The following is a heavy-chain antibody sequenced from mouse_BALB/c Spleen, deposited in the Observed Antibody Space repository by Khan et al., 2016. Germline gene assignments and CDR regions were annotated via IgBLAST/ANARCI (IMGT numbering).Heavy chain of an antibody. J-gene: IGHJ2*01. D-gene: IGHD2-3*01. V-gene: IGHV6-6*02. CDR1: GFTFSNYW. CDR2: IRLKSNNYAT. Sequence: EVQLQESGGGLVQPGGSMKLSCVASGFTFSNYWMNWVRQSPEKGLEWVAEIRLKSNNYATHYAEFVKGRFTISRDDSKSSVYLQMNNLRAEDTGIYYCTRGGYYYWGQGTTLTVSS. CDR3: TRGGYYY.